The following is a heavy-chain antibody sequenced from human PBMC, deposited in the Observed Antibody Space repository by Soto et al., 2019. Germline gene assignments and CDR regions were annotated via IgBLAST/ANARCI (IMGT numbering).Heavy chain of an antibody. CDR3: VRNVPVPALGY. D-gene: IGHD3-16*01. Sequence: EVRLVESGGGLVQPGGSLRLSCAASGVTVGNNYMSWVRQAPGKGLEWVSVTYSGGDTRYADSVKGRFTMSRDSTKNTVYLHMVSLRAEDTAVYLCVRNVPVPALGYWGQGFLVTVSS. CDR2: TYSGGDT. J-gene: IGHJ4*02. CDR1: GVTVGNNY. V-gene: IGHV3-66*01.